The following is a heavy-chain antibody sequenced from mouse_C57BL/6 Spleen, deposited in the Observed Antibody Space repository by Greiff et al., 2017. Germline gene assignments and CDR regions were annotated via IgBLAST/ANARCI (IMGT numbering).Heavy chain of an antibody. J-gene: IGHJ3*01. Sequence: EVKVVESEGGLVQPGSSMKLSCTASGFTFSDYYMAWVRQVPEKGLEWVANINYDGSSTYYLDSLKSRFIISRDNAKNILYLQMSSLKSEDTATYYCAREGGYGSSYGFAYWGQGTLVTVSA. CDR1: GFTFSDYY. CDR3: AREGGYGSSYGFAY. CDR2: INYDGSST. V-gene: IGHV5-16*01. D-gene: IGHD1-1*01.